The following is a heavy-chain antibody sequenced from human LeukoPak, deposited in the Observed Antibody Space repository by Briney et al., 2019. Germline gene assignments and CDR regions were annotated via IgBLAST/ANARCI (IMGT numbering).Heavy chain of an antibody. CDR3: ARDFDALDT. CDR1: GYTFTKYY. CDR2: INVSGGGA. J-gene: IGHJ3*02. V-gene: IGHV1-46*01. Sequence: AXVKVXXKXSGYTFTKYYIHXXRQAPGQGLEWLGVINVSGGGATYAQKFQGRITMTRDTSTDTAYVELSSLRSEDTAVYFCARDFDALDTWGQGTMVTVSS.